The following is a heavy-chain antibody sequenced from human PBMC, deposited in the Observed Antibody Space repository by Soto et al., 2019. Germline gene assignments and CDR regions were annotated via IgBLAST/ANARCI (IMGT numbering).Heavy chain of an antibody. V-gene: IGHV3-66*01. CDR1: GFIVSDTY. J-gene: IGHJ3*02. CDR2: ISNRGDT. D-gene: IGHD2-15*01. CDR3: AREPRYCRGGSWSITGDAYDI. Sequence: EVQLVESGGGLVQPGGSLRLSCTASGFIVSDTYVNWVRQAPGKGLEWVSVISNRGDTHYADSVRGRFSLSRDISDNTLHLQMNNLRVEDTAVYYCAREPRYCRGGSWSITGDAYDIWGQGTMVPVSS.